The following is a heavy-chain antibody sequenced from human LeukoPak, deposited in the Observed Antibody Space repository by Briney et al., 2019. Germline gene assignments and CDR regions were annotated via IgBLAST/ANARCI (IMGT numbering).Heavy chain of an antibody. CDR3: AAVQGAVAGTYAFDI. J-gene: IGHJ3*02. CDR2: IVVGSGNT. V-gene: IGHV1-58*02. D-gene: IGHD6-19*01. CDR1: GFTFTSSA. Sequence: ASVKVSCKASGFTFTSSAMQWVRQARGQRLEWIGWIVVGSGNTNYAQKFQERVTITRDMSTSTAYMELSSLRSEDTAVYYCAAVQGAVAGTYAFDIWGQGTMVTVSS.